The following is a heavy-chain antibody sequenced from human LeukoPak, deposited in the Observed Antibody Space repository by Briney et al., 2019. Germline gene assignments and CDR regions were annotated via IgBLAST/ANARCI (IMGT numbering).Heavy chain of an antibody. CDR1: GYTFTSYY. CDR3: AREISTTVTTRYAFDI. CDR2: INPSGGST. J-gene: IGHJ3*02. V-gene: IGHV1-46*01. Sequence: ASVKVSCKASGYTFTSYYMHWVRQAPGQGLEWMGIINPSGGSTSYAQKFQGRVTMTRDTSTGTVYMELSSLRSEGTAVYYCAREISTTVTTRYAFDIWGQGTMVTVSS. D-gene: IGHD4-17*01.